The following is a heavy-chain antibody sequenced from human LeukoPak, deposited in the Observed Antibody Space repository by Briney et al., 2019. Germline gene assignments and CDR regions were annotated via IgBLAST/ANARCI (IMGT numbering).Heavy chain of an antibody. CDR2: FFGGGGSP. CDR3: GKTTVGYSSGQKPAWPVDF. J-gene: IGHJ4*02. CDR1: GFTFGSHA. D-gene: IGHD2-15*01. Sequence: GGSLSFSCEASGFTFGSHAFYWFGKPQGKGRDGFAGFFGGGGSPHYADSVKGRFTISRDNPRNTVYLQINSLRDDDTAVYYCGKTTVGYSSGQKPAWPVDFWGQGTLVIVSS. V-gene: IGHV3-23*01.